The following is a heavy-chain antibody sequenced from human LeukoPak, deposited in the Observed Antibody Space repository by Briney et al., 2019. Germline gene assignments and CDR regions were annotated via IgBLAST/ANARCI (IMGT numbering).Heavy chain of an antibody. D-gene: IGHD6-13*01. CDR1: GGTFSSYA. CDR2: IIPIFGTA. Sequence: GASVKVSCKXSGGTFSSYAISWVRQAPGQGLEWMGGIIPIFGTANYAQKFQGRVTITADESTSTAYMELSSLRSEDTAVYYCSRYCSSSCHEDGYWGQGTLVTVSS. J-gene: IGHJ4*02. V-gene: IGHV1-69*01. CDR3: SRYCSSSCHEDGY.